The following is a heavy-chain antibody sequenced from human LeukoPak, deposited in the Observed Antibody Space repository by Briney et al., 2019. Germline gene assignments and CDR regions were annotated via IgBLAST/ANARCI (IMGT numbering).Heavy chain of an antibody. V-gene: IGHV4-61*02. CDR3: ASFYCSGGSCYQYYYYYYMDV. CDR2: IYTSGST. D-gene: IGHD2-15*01. CDR1: GGSISSGSYY. J-gene: IGHJ6*03. Sequence: SQTLSLTCTVSGGSISSGSYYWSWIRQPAGKGLEWIGRIYTSGSTNYNPSLKSRVTISVDTSKNQFSLKLSSVTAADTAVYYCASFYCSGGSCYQYYYYYYMDVWGKGTTVTISS.